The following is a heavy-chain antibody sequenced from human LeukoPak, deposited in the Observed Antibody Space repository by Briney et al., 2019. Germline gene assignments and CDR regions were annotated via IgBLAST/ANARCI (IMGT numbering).Heavy chain of an antibody. V-gene: IGHV4-59*01. J-gene: IGHJ4*02. CDR3: AREKRAAAGLFDY. D-gene: IGHD6-13*01. CDR2: IYYSGST. Sequence: PSETLSLTCTVSGGSISSYYWSWIRQPPGKGLEWIGYIYYSGSTNYNPSLKSRVTISVDTSKNQFSLKLSSVTAADTAVYYCAREKRAAAGLFDYWGQGTLVTVSS. CDR1: GGSISSYY.